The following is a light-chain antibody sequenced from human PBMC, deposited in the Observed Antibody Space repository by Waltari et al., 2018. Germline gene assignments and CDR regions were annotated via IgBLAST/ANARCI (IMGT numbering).Light chain of an antibody. CDR2: DAS. CDR3: QQYDTLPIT. CDR1: QDISNS. J-gene: IGKJ5*01. Sequence: DIQMTQSPSSLSASVGDRVTITCQASQDISNSLNWYQQKPGKPPKHLIYDASNLHTGVPSNFSGSGSGTDFTFTISSLQPEDIATYYCQQYDTLPITFGQGTRLEIK. V-gene: IGKV1-33*01.